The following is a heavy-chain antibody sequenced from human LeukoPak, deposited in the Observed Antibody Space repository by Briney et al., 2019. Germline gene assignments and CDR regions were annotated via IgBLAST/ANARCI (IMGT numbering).Heavy chain of an antibody. J-gene: IGHJ4*02. CDR2: IRYDGSNK. CDR1: GFTFSGYW. V-gene: IGHV3-30*02. D-gene: IGHD2-15*01. CDR3: AKDVDGSSLPDY. Sequence: GGSLRLSCVASGFTFSGYWMHWVRQAPGKGLEWVAFIRYDGSNKYYADSVKGRFTISRDNSKNTLYLQMNSLRAEDTAVYYCAKDVDGSSLPDYWGQGTLVTVSS.